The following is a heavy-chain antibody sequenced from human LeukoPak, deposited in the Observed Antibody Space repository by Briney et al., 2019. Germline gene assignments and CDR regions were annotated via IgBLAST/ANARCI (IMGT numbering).Heavy chain of an antibody. J-gene: IGHJ4*02. CDR1: GFTFSRHW. D-gene: IGHD5-18*01. CDR3: TSDTVNTAVGIDY. Sequence: GGSLRLSCAGSGFTFSRHWMHWVRQAPGKGLVWVSRMNADGSTSNYADSVKGRFTISRDNARNTLHLQMDSLSAEDTAVYYCTSDTVNTAVGIDYWGRGTLVTVSS. CDR2: MNADGSTS. V-gene: IGHV3-74*01.